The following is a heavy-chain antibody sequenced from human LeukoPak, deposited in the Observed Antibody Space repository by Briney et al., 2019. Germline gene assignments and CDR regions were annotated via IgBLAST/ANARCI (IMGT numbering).Heavy chain of an antibody. CDR2: ISHSGST. Sequence: SETLSLTCAVYGGSFSGYYWSWIRQPPGKGLKWIGEISHSGSTNYNPSLKSRVTISVDTSKNQFSLKLSSVTAADTAVYYCARGLRYYYDSSGPGGFDYWGQGTLVTVSS. CDR1: GGSFSGYY. V-gene: IGHV4-34*01. J-gene: IGHJ4*02. D-gene: IGHD3-22*01. CDR3: ARGLRYYYDSSGPGGFDY.